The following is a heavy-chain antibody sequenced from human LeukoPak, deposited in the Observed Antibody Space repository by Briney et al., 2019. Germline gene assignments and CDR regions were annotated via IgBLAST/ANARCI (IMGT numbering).Heavy chain of an antibody. CDR3: ARGRDFDP. J-gene: IGHJ5*02. CDR2: IGSDNKP. CDR1: GFTFSAYA. Sequence: GGSLRLSCEASGFTFSAYAMTWVRQAPGKGLEWVSSIGSDNKPRYSESVKGRFAISRDNAKNSLYLQMNSLSPEDTAVYYCARGRDFDPWGQGTLVTVSS. V-gene: IGHV3-69-1*02.